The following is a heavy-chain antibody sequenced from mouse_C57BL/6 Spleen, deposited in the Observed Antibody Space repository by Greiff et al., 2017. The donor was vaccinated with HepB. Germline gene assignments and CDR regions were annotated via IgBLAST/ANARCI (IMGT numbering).Heavy chain of an antibody. Sequence: VQLVESGAELVKPGASVKLSCKASGYTFTEYTIHWVKQRSGQGLEWIGWFYPGSGSIKYNEKFKDKATLTADKSSSTVYMELSRLTSEDSAVYFCARHEDSLDGGPYAMDYWGQGTSVTVSS. D-gene: IGHD1-1*02. CDR3: ARHEDSLDGGPYAMDY. J-gene: IGHJ4*01. V-gene: IGHV1-62-2*01. CDR1: GYTFTEYT. CDR2: FYPGSGSI.